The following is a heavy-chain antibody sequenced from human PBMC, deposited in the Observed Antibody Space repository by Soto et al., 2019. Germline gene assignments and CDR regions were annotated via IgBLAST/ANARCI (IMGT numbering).Heavy chain of an antibody. CDR2: ISAYNGNT. CDR3: ARVAVVAASWFDP. Sequence: ASVKVSCKASGYTFTCYGISCVRQAPGQGLEWMGWISAYNGNTNYAQKLQGRVTVTTDTSTSTAYMELRSLRSDDTAVYYCARVAVVAASWFDPWGQGTQVTVSS. J-gene: IGHJ5*02. D-gene: IGHD2-15*01. CDR1: GYTFTCYG. V-gene: IGHV1-18*01.